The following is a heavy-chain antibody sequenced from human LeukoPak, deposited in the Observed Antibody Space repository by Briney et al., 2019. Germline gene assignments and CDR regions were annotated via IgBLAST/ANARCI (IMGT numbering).Heavy chain of an antibody. CDR1: RGTFSSYA. CDR2: IIPIFGTA. Sequence: SVKVSCKASRGTFSSYAISWVRQAPGQGLEWMGGIIPIFGTANYAQKFQGRVTITADESTSTAYMELSSLRSEDTAVYYCARKVVRGVIHYFDYWGQGTLVTVSS. J-gene: IGHJ4*02. D-gene: IGHD3-10*01. V-gene: IGHV1-69*13. CDR3: ARKVVRGVIHYFDY.